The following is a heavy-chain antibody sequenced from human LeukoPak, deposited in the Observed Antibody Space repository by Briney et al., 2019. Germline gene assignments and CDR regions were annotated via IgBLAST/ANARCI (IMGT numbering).Heavy chain of an antibody. CDR1: GYTFTGYY. Sequence: ASVKVSCKASGYTFTGYYMHWVRQAPGQGLEWMGWINPNSGGTNYAQKFQGRVTMTRDTSISTAYMELSRLRSDDTAVYYCARVIPQGPYYYHGMDVWGQGTTVTVSS. D-gene: IGHD3-16*01. CDR3: ARVIPQGPYYYHGMDV. CDR2: INPNSGGT. J-gene: IGHJ6*02. V-gene: IGHV1-2*02.